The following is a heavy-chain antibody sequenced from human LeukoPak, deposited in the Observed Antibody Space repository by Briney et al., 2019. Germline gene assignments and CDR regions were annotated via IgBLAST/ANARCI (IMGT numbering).Heavy chain of an antibody. J-gene: IGHJ3*02. D-gene: IGHD2-15*01. CDR1: GFTFSSYA. CDR2: ISGSGGST. Sequence: GGSLRLSCAASGFTFSSYAMSWVRRAPGKGLEWVSAISGSGGSTYYADSVKGRFTISRDNSKNTLYLQMNSLRAEDTAVYYCAKDRGVVVAATLYDAFDIWGQGTMVTVSS. V-gene: IGHV3-23*01. CDR3: AKDRGVVVAATLYDAFDI.